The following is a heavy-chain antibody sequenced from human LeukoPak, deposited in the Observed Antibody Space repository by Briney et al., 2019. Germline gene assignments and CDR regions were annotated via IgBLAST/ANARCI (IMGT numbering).Heavy chain of an antibody. CDR2: IYPGDSDT. CDR3: ARHKWVVSYYYGMDV. J-gene: IGHJ6*02. CDR1: GNSFNDFW. V-gene: IGHV5-51*01. Sequence: GESLKISCKGFGNSFNDFWIAWVRQMPGKGLEWMGIIYPGDSDTRYSPSFQGQVTITADKSATPAYLQWSSLKASDTAMCFCARHKWVVSYYYGMDVWGQGTTVIVSS. D-gene: IGHD2-15*01.